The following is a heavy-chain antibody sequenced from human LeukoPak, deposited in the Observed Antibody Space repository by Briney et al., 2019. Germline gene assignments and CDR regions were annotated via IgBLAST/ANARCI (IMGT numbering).Heavy chain of an antibody. CDR2: IYYSGST. D-gene: IGHD5-24*01. J-gene: IGHJ3*02. CDR1: GGSISNSSSY. CDR3: ARDGYNSWGPNDAFDI. V-gene: IGHV4-61*01. Sequence: SETLSLTCTVSGGSISNSSSYWGWIRQPPGKGLEWIGYIYYSGSTNYNPSLKSRVTISVDTSKNQFSLKLSSVTAADTAVYYCARDGYNSWGPNDAFDIWGQGTMVTVSS.